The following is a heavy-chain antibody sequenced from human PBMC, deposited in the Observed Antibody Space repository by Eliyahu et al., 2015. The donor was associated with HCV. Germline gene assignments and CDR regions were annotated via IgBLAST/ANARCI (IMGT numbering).Heavy chain of an antibody. CDR2: IYSGGST. D-gene: IGHD6-19*01. J-gene: IGHJ4*02. Sequence: EVQLVESGGGLIQPGGSLRLSCAASGFTVSSNYMSWVRQAPGKGLEWVSVIYSGGSTYYADSVKGRFTISRDNSKNTLYLQMNSLRAEDTAVYYCARGMSSGWPASVYFDYWGQGTLVTVSS. CDR1: GFTVSSNY. CDR3: ARGMSSGWPASVYFDY. V-gene: IGHV3-53*01.